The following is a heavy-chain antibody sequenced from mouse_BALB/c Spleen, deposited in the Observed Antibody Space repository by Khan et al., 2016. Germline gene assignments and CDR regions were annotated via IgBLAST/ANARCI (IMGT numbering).Heavy chain of an antibody. J-gene: IGHJ3*01. CDR1: GFNIKDTY. D-gene: IGHD4-1*01. Sequence: EVQLQESGAELVKPGASVKLSCTASGFNIKDTYMHWVKQRPEQGLEWIGRIDPANGNTKYDPKFQGKATITADTSSNTAYLQLSSLTSEDTAVYDCARNGPTGGFAYWGQGTLVTVSA. CDR3: ARNGPTGGFAY. CDR2: IDPANGNT. V-gene: IGHV14-3*02.